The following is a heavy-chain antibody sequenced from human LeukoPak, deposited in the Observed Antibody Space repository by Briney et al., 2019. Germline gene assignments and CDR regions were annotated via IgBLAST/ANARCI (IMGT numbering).Heavy chain of an antibody. Sequence: SETLSLTCTVSDGSISSYYWSLIRQPAGKGLEWIGRIQASGRTNYNPSLKSRVTMSVDTSKNQFSLKLSSVTAADTAVYYCARDAGRYCSGGSCHYYYYYMDVWGKGTTVTISS. D-gene: IGHD2-15*01. CDR1: DGSISSYY. J-gene: IGHJ6*03. CDR2: IQASGRT. CDR3: ARDAGRYCSGGSCHYYYYYMDV. V-gene: IGHV4-4*07.